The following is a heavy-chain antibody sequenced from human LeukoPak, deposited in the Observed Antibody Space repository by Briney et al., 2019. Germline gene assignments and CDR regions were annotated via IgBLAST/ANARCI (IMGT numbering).Heavy chain of an antibody. CDR1: GFPFSSRV. J-gene: IGHJ4*02. D-gene: IGHD3-9*01. Sequence: GGSLRLSCAASGFPFSSRVMSWVRQAPGKGLEWIAYINHNGEAIYYPEFVKGRFIIPRDNAKNTLFLQMNDLRDEDTAVYYCARDYDWALDFWGQGTRVTVSS. CDR2: INHNGEAI. CDR3: ARDYDWALDF. V-gene: IGHV3-48*02.